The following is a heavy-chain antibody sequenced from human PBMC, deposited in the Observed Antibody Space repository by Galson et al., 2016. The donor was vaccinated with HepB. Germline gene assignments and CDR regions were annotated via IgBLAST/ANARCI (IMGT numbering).Heavy chain of an antibody. V-gene: IGHV3-9*01. J-gene: IGHJ6*02. CDR3: AKDMGGQVYGSGSSIRYYYAMDV. Sequence: SLRLSCATSGFSLNDHAMHWVRQAPGEGLEWVAGVSWNGGVIGYADSVKGRFTVSRDMARNSLYLQMNSLRPDDTALYFCAKDMGGQVYGSGSSIRYYYAMDVWGQGTTVTVS. CDR1: GFSLNDHA. CDR2: VSWNGGVI. D-gene: IGHD3-10*01.